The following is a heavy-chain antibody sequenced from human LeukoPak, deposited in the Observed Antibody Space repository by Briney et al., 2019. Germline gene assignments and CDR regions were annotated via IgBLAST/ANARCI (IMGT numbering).Heavy chain of an antibody. CDR2: IYYSGST. CDR3: ARVGGNVFRFKYEFDP. Sequence: PSETLSLTCTVSGGSISSGDYYWSWIRQPPGKGLEWIGYIYYSGSTYYNPSLKSRVTISVDTSKNQFSLKLSSVTAADTAVYYCARVGGNVFRFKYEFDPWGQGTLVTVSS. CDR1: GGSISSGDYY. J-gene: IGHJ5*02. D-gene: IGHD3-16*01. V-gene: IGHV4-30-4*01.